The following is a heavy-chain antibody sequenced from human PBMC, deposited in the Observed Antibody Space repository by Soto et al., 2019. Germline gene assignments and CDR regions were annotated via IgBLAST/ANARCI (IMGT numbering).Heavy chain of an antibody. D-gene: IGHD2-2*01. CDR2: TSDYNGNT. CDR1: GYIFINYG. CDR3: ARDEVPAANWLDR. Sequence: ASVKVSCKASGYIFINYGITWVRQAPGQGLAWMGWTSDYNGNTKYADKLQGRATMTTDTSTTTAYMELRSLRSDDTAVYYCARDEVPAANWLDRWGQGTLVTVSS. V-gene: IGHV1-18*01. J-gene: IGHJ5*02.